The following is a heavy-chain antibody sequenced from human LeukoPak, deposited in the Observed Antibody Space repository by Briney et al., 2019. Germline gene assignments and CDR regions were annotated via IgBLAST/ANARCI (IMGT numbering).Heavy chain of an antibody. CDR2: INPSGGST. CDR1: GYTFTIYY. D-gene: IGHD2-15*01. Sequence: ASVTVSFKASGYTFTIYYMRWVRQAPGQGLEWMGMINPSGGSTNYAQKFQGRVTMTRDTSTSTVYMELSSLRSEDTAVYYCERDLHCSGGSCPPDPYYFDYWGQGTLVTVSS. CDR3: ERDLHCSGGSCPPDPYYFDY. J-gene: IGHJ4*02. V-gene: IGHV1-46*01.